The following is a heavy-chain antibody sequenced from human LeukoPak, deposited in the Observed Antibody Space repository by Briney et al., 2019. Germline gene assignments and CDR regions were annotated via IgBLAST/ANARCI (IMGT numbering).Heavy chain of an antibody. CDR1: GGSISSYF. CDR2: VYYSGSP. J-gene: IGHJ5*02. D-gene: IGHD3-22*01. Sequence: PSETLSLTCTVSGGSISSYFWSWIRQPPGMGLEWIGYVYYSGSPNYNPSLKSRVTISVDTSKNQFSLGLRSVTAADTAVYYCARVFDDYYDSSADPPLWFDPWGQGTLVTVSS. V-gene: IGHV4-59*01. CDR3: ARVFDDYYDSSADPPLWFDP.